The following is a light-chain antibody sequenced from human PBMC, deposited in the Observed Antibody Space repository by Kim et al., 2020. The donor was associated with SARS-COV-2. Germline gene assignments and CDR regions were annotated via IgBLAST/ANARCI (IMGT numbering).Light chain of an antibody. J-gene: IGLJ1*01. CDR3: QVWDSSYV. CDR1: NIGIKS. CDR2: YDS. Sequence: VSVAPGKTARITCGGNNIGIKSVHWYQQKPGQAPVLVIYYDSDRPSGIPERFSGSNSGNTATLTISRVEAGDEADYYCQVWDSSYVFGTGTKVTVL. V-gene: IGLV3-21*04.